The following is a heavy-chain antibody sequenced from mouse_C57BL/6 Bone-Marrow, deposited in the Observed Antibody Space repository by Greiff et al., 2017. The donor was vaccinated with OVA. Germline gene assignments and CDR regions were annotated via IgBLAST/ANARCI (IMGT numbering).Heavy chain of an antibody. J-gene: IGHJ4*01. V-gene: IGHV7-1*01. CDR1: GFTFSDFY. CDR2: SRNKANDYTT. D-gene: IGHD1-1*01. CDR3: ARDAPLRYGAVDY. Sequence: EVKVVESGGGLVQSGRSLRLSCATSGFTFSDFYMEWVRQAPGKGLEWIAASRNKANDYTTEYSASVKGRFIVSRDTSQSILYLQMNALRAEDTAIYYCARDAPLRYGAVDYWGQGTSVTVSS.